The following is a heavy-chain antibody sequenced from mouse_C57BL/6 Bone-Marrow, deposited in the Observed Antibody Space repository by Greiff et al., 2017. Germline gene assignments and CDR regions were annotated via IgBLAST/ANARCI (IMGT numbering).Heavy chain of an antibody. V-gene: IGHV1-54*01. CDR1: GYAFTNYL. CDR2: INPGSGGT. J-gene: IGHJ2*01. CDR3: ARWYYGSSFDY. D-gene: IGHD1-1*01. Sequence: VQLQQSGAELVRPGTSVKVSCKASGYAFTNYLIEWVKQRPGQGLEWIGVINPGSGGTNYNEKFKGKATLTADKSSSTAYMQLSSLTSEDSAVYFCARWYYGSSFDYWGQGTTLTVSS.